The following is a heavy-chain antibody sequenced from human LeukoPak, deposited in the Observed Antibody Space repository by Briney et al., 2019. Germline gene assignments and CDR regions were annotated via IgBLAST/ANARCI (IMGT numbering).Heavy chain of an antibody. D-gene: IGHD2/OR15-2a*01. J-gene: IGHJ3*02. CDR1: GGSISSGGYY. CDR3: ARGNRGPDAFDI. CDR2: IYYSGST. Sequence: SETLSLTCTVSGGSISSGGYYWSWIRQHPGKGLEWIGYIYYSGSTYYNPSLKSRVTISVDTSKNQFSLRLSSVTAADTAVYYCARGNRGPDAFDIWGQGTMVTVSS. V-gene: IGHV4-31*03.